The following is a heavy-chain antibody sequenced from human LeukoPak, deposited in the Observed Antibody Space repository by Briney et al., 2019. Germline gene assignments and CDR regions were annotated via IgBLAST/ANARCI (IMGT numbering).Heavy chain of an antibody. CDR1: GFTFSSYA. V-gene: IGHV3-30-3*01. D-gene: IGHD3-10*01. CDR3: AREMVNWFDP. CDR2: ISYDGSNK. Sequence: GGSLRLSCAASGFTFSSYAMHWVRQAPGKGLEWVAAISYDGSNKYYADSVKGRFTISRDNSKNTLYLQMNSLRAEDTAVYYCAREMVNWFDPWGQGTLVTVSS. J-gene: IGHJ5*02.